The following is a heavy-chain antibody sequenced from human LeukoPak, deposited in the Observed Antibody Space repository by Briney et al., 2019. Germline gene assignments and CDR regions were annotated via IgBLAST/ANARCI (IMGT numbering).Heavy chain of an antibody. V-gene: IGHV1-69*16. CDR2: IIPMLGIT. CDR3: ARGLRPHGGRLYFDY. J-gene: IGHJ4*02. D-gene: IGHD4-17*01. CDR1: GGTISSYT. Sequence: GASVKVSCKASGGTISSYTISWVRQAPGQGLEWMGRIIPMLGITNNAQKFQGRVTITTDESTSTAYMELSSLRSEDTAVYYCARGLRPHGGRLYFDYWGQGTLVTVSS.